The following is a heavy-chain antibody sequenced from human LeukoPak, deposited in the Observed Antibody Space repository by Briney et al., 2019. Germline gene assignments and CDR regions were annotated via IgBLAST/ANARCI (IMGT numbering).Heavy chain of an antibody. CDR2: ISYDGSNK. CDR1: GFTFSSYG. D-gene: IGHD4-17*01. V-gene: IGHV3-30*18. CDR3: AKDHYGDYVDLLFDY. J-gene: IGHJ4*02. Sequence: GGSLRLSCAASGFTFSSYGMHWVRQAPGKGLEWVAVISYDGSNKYYADSVKGRFTISRDNSKNTLYLQMNSLRAEDTAVYYCAKDHYGDYVDLLFDYWGQGTLVTVSS.